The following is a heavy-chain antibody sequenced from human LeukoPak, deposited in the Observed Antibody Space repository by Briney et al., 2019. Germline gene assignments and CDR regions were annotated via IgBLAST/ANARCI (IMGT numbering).Heavy chain of an antibody. CDR2: IYHSGST. CDR1: GASISNSNW. D-gene: IGHD1-20*01. Sequence: AETLSLTCAVAGASISNSNWWTWVRQPPGKGLEWIGEIYHSGSTNYKPSLKSRATISVDKSKNQFSLKLSSVTAADTAVYYCASRAPRDNFNRYLPIDYWGQGTLVTVSS. CDR3: ASRAPRDNFNRYLPIDY. J-gene: IGHJ4*02. V-gene: IGHV4-4*02.